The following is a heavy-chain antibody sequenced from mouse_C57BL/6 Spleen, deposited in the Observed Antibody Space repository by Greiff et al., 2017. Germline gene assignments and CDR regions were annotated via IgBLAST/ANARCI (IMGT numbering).Heavy chain of an antibody. J-gene: IGHJ2*01. Sequence: EVQLQQSGPELVKPGASVKISCKASGYTFTDYYMNWVKQSHGKSLEWIGDINPNNGGTSYNQKFKGKATLTLDKSSSTAYMELRSLTSEDSAVYYCARNFLGDYFDYWGQGTTLTVSS. CDR2: INPNNGGT. D-gene: IGHD1-3*01. CDR1: GYTFTDYY. V-gene: IGHV1-26*01. CDR3: ARNFLGDYFDY.